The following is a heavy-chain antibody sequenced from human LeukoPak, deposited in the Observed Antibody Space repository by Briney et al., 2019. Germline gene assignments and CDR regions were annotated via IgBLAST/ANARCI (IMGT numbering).Heavy chain of an antibody. Sequence: GGSLRLSCAASGLTFSSYWMHWVRQAPGKGLAWVSRINGDGITTTYADSVKGRFTISRDNAKNTLYLQMNSLRAEDTAVYYCARDRGGNYYDSSGMDYWGQGTLVTVSS. V-gene: IGHV3-74*01. CDR3: ARDRGGNYYDSSGMDY. CDR2: INGDGITT. CDR1: GLTFSSYW. J-gene: IGHJ4*02. D-gene: IGHD3-22*01.